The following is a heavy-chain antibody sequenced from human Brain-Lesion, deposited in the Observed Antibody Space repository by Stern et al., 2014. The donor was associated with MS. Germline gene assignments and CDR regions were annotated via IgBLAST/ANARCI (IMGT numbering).Heavy chain of an antibody. D-gene: IGHD6-19*01. J-gene: IGHJ6*02. Sequence: VQLVESGGGVVQPGRSLRLSCAVSGFTFSSYGMYWVRQAPGNGLEWVAGIWVEGTQKNYIESVKGRFTISRDNSKNTLSLQMTSLRAEDTAVYYCAKDKKDSSGWNLYFYGMDVWGQGTTVIVSS. CDR3: AKDKKDSSGWNLYFYGMDV. CDR2: IWVEGTQK. V-gene: IGHV3-33*06. CDR1: GFTFSSYG.